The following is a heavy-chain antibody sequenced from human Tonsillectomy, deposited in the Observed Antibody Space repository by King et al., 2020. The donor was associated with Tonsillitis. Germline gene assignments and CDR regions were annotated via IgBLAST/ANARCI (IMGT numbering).Heavy chain of an antibody. V-gene: IGHV4-59*01. Sequence: MQLQESGPGLVKPSETLSVTCIVSGASLTRSYWTWIRQPPGKGLEWVGYIHYTGDRKSNPSLKTRVTMSVDTSKNQVSLEVSSVTAADTAVYYCARGLLSAPRSAADFWGQGTLVTVSS. CDR3: ARGLLSAPRSAADF. CDR2: IHYTGDR. J-gene: IGHJ4*02. CDR1: GASLTRSY. D-gene: IGHD3-10*01.